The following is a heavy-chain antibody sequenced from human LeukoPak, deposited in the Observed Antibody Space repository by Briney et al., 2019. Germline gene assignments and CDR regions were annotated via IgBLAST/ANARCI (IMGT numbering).Heavy chain of an antibody. V-gene: IGHV4-59*08. CDR3: ARLTRYGDARV. CDR2: IYYSGST. CDR1: GGSISSYY. J-gene: IGHJ4*02. Sequence: SETLSLTCTVSGGSISSYYWSWIRQPPGKGLEWIGYIYYSGSTNYNPSLKSRVTISVDTSKNQFSLELSSVTAADTAVYYCARLTRYGDARVWGQGTLVTVSS. D-gene: IGHD4/OR15-4a*01.